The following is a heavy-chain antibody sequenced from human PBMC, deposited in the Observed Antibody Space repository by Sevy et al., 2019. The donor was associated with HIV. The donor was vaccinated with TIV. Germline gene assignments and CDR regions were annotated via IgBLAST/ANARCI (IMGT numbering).Heavy chain of an antibody. D-gene: IGHD6-19*01. V-gene: IGHV4-4*07. CDR1: GGSITSYS. CDR3: AREGGASSAWFENWFGP. J-gene: IGHJ5*02. Sequence: SETLSLTCTVSGGSITSYSWSWIRQPAGKGLEWLGRIYSNGNINYNPSLKSRVTMSVDTSKNQFSLKLTSVNAADTAVYFCAREGGASSAWFENWFGPWGQGTLVTVSS. CDR2: IYSNGNI.